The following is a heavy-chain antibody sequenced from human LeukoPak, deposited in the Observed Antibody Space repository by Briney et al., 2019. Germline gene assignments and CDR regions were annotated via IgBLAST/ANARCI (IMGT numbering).Heavy chain of an antibody. Sequence: ASVKVSCKASGYTFINYYMHWVRQAPGQGLEWMGIINPSGGTTSYAQNFQGRVTMTRDTSSSTVYMELSSLRSEDTAVYYCAREIGPRQLHLWGSAFDYWGQGTLVTVSS. CDR3: AREIGPRQLHLWGSAFDY. CDR2: INPSGGTT. D-gene: IGHD5-18*01. CDR1: GYTFINYY. J-gene: IGHJ4*02. V-gene: IGHV1-46*01.